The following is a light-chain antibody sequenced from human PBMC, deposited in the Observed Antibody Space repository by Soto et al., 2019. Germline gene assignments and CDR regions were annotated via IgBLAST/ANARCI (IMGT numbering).Light chain of an antibody. J-gene: IGKJ1*01. CDR2: GAS. V-gene: IGKV3-20*01. CDR1: QSVSSSY. CDR3: QQYGSSPYVT. Sequence: EIVLTQSPGTLSLSPGERATLSCRASQSVSSSYLAWYQQKPGQAPRLVSYGASSRATGIPDRFSGSGSGTDFTLTISRLEPEDFAVYYCQQYGSSPYVTFGQGTKVAIK.